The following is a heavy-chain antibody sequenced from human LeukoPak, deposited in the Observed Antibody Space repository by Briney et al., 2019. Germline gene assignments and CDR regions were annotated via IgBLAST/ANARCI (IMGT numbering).Heavy chain of an antibody. CDR2: IYYSGNT. V-gene: IGHV4-31*03. D-gene: IGHD2-15*01. CDR1: GGSISSGDYY. CDR3: ARDSGGWGGLD. J-gene: IGHJ4*02. Sequence: SDTLSLTCTLSGGSISSGDYYWSWLRQHPGKGLEWIGYIYYSGNTYYNPSLKSRVTISVDTSKNQSSLKLTSVTAADTAVYYCARDSGGWGGLDWGQGTLVTVSS.